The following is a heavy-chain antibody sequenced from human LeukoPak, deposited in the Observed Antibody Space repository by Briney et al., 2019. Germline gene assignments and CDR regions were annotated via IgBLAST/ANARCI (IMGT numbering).Heavy chain of an antibody. CDR1: GGTFSSYA. CDR3: ARQTPPYGMDV. V-gene: IGHV1-69*04. Sequence: SVTVSVTASGGTFSSYAISWVRQAPGQGLEWMGRIIPILGIANYAQKFQGSVTITADKSTSTAYMELSSLRSEDTAVYYCARQTPPYGMDVWGQGTTVTVSS. J-gene: IGHJ6*02. CDR2: IIPILGIA.